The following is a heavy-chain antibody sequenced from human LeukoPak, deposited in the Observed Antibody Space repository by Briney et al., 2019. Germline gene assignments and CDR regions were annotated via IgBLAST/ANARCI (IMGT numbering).Heavy chain of an antibody. CDR2: ITSSGTDT. J-gene: IGHJ6*02. Sequence: GGSLRLSCVASGFTFSSYSMNWVRQAPGKGLEWVSSITSSGTDTYYADSVKGRFTISRDNAKKSLYLQMYSLRAEDTAVYYCAKGTSASCYGASDVWGQGTTVTVSS. V-gene: IGHV3-21*04. CDR3: AKGTSASCYGASDV. CDR1: GFTFSSYS. D-gene: IGHD2-2*01.